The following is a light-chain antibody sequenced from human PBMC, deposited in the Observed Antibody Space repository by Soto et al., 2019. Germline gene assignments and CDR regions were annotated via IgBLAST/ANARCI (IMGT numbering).Light chain of an antibody. CDR3: HSSAGENLYV. J-gene: IGLJ1*01. V-gene: IGLV2-23*01. CDR1: SSDVGSYNL. CDR2: EGT. Sequence: QSLMTQSASLSASPGQSITIPCTGTSSDVGSYNLVSWFQQHPGKVPKLLIYEGTKRPSGLSDRFSGSKSGNTASLTISGLQAEDEADYYCHSSAGENLYVFGTATKVTVL.